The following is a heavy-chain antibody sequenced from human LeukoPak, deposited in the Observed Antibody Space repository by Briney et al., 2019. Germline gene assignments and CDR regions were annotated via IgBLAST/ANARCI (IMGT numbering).Heavy chain of an antibody. Sequence: GASVKVSCKASGYTFTGYYMHWVRQAPGQGLEWMGWINPNSGGTNYAQKFQGRVTITADKSTSTAYMELSSLRSEDTAVYYCARGGYYGDDAFDIWGQGTMVTVSS. V-gene: IGHV1-2*02. CDR3: ARGGYYGDDAFDI. D-gene: IGHD1-26*01. J-gene: IGHJ3*02. CDR2: INPNSGGT. CDR1: GYTFTGYY.